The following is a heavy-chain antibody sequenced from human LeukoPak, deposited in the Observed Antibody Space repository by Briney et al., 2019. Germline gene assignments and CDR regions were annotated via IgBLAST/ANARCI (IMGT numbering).Heavy chain of an antibody. D-gene: IGHD3-10*01. V-gene: IGHV1-2*02. Sequence: ASVKVSCKASGYTFTDYYIHWVRQAPGQGLEWMGWINPNSGGTNYAQKFQGRGTMTGDTSISTAYIELSRLRSDDTAVYYCARDRDPSSPYDAFDIWGQGTMVTVSS. CDR3: ARDRDPSSPYDAFDI. J-gene: IGHJ3*02. CDR1: GYTFTDYY. CDR2: INPNSGGT.